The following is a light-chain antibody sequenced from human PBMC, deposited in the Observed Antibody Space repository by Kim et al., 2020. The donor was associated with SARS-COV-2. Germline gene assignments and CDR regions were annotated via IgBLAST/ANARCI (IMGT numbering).Light chain of an antibody. Sequence: GRATPSCRASQGVYCIIGGWAQHKPGEGPRQHFYGESSGATGVPDRVSGSGSGKDFTLTNNRRDSEDYEGYYCQQYGRSPEKEWTFGRGTKVDIK. CDR1: QGVYCII. J-gene: IGKJ1*01. CDR3: QQYGRSPEKEWT. V-gene: IGKV3-20*01. CDR2: GES.